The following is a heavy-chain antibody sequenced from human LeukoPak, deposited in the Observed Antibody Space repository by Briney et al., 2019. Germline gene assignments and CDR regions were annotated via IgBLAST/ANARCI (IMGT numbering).Heavy chain of an antibody. J-gene: IGHJ4*03. D-gene: IGHD1-1*01. CDR2: INHSGDT. CDR1: GGSFSGYY. CDR3: ARGPTISETGYFDY. V-gene: IGHV4-34*01. Sequence: SETLSLTCAVSGGSFSGYYWSWIRQSPGRGLEWIAEINHSGDTNYNSSVKSRVTISVDTSKNQFSLKVRSLTAADTAVYYCARGPTISETGYFDYWGQGTLVTVSS.